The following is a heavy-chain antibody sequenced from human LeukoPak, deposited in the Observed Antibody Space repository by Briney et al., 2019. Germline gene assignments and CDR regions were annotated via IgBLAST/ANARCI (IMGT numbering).Heavy chain of an antibody. V-gene: IGHV3-74*01. CDR2: INSDGSST. CDR3: AKGDFYGSGRDYYYYMDV. Sequence: PGGSLRLSCAASGFTFSSYWMHWVRQAPGKGLVWVSRINSDGSSTSYADSVKGRFTISRDNAKNTLYLQMNSLRAGDTAVYNCAKGDFYGSGRDYYYYMDVWGKGTTVTISS. J-gene: IGHJ6*03. CDR1: GFTFSSYW. D-gene: IGHD3-10*01.